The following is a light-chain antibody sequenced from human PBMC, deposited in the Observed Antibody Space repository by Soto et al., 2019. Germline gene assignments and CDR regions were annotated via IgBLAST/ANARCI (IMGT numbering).Light chain of an antibody. J-gene: IGLJ1*01. CDR2: EGT. Sequence: QSALTQPASVSGSPGQAITISCTGTSSDVGSYKFVSWYQHHPGKAPKLISYEGTKRPSGLSNRFSASKSGNTASLTISGLQTEDEADYYCCSYAGSSTFVFGTGTKLTVL. CDR3: CSYAGSSTFV. V-gene: IGLV2-23*03. CDR1: SSDVGSYKF.